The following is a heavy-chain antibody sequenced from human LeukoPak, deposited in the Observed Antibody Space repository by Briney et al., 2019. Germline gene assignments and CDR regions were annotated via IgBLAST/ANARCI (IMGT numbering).Heavy chain of an antibody. CDR2: INTDGSTT. CDR1: GFTLSTHW. Sequence: GGSLRLSCAASGFTLSTHWMHWVRQAPGKGLVWVSRINTDGSTTRYADSVKGRFTISRDNAKNTLYLQMNSLSAEDTAVYFSARGFEWYPLGWWFDPWGQGTLVTVSS. J-gene: IGHJ5*02. V-gene: IGHV3-74*01. D-gene: IGHD3-3*01. CDR3: ARGFEWYPLGWWFDP.